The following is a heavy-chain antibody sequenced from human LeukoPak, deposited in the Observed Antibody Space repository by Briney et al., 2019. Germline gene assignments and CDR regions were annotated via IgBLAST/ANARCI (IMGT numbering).Heavy chain of an antibody. CDR1: GGTFSSYS. J-gene: IGHJ5*02. D-gene: IGHD6-19*01. CDR3: ARGGLYSSAWFDP. V-gene: IGHV1-69*02. CDR2: IIPILNIT. Sequence: VKVSCKASGGTFSSYSISWVRQAPGQGLEWMGRIIPILNITNFEQKYQGRVAITADRSTNIVYMELSSLRSEDTAVYYCARGGLYSSAWFDPWGQGTLVTVSS.